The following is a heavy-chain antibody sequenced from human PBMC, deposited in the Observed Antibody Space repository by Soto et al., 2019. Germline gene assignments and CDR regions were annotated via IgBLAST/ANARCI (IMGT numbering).Heavy chain of an antibody. CDR3: AASNEGGSTSGNPGYYFDY. CDR2: INHSGST. CDR1: GGSFSGYY. Sequence: SETLSLTCAVYGGSFSGYYWSWIRQPPGKGLEWIGEINHSGSTNYNPSLKSRVTISVDTSKNQFSLKLSSVTAADTAVYYCAASNEGGSTSGNPGYYFDYWGQGTLVTVSS. D-gene: IGHD2-2*01. V-gene: IGHV4-34*01. J-gene: IGHJ4*02.